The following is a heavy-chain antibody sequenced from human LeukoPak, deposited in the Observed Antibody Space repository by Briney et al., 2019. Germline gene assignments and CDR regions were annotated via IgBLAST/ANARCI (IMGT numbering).Heavy chain of an antibody. CDR3: AKVQERDFGNKYYFDY. V-gene: IGHV3-9*01. Sequence: SRSLRLSCAASGFTFDDYAMHWVRQAPGKGLEWVSGISWNSGSIGYADSVKGRFTISRDNAKNSLYLQMNSLRAEDTALYYCAKVQERDFGNKYYFDYWGQGTLVTVSS. J-gene: IGHJ4*02. CDR2: ISWNSGSI. D-gene: IGHD1-14*01. CDR1: GFTFDDYA.